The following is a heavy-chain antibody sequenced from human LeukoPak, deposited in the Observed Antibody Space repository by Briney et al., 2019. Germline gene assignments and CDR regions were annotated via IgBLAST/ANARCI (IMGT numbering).Heavy chain of an antibody. Sequence: GGSLRLSCAASGFTFSSYGMHWVRQAPGKGLEWVAVIWFDGSNKYYADSVKGRFTISRDNSKNTLYLQMNSLSAEDTAVYYCARGKEQQLYAFDIWGQGTMVTVSS. J-gene: IGHJ3*02. CDR2: IWFDGSNK. CDR3: ARGKEQQLYAFDI. CDR1: GFTFSSYG. V-gene: IGHV3-33*08. D-gene: IGHD6-13*01.